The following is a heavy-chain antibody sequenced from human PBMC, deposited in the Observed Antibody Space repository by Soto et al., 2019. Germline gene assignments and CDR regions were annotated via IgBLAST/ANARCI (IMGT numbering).Heavy chain of an antibody. CDR3: ASTYYYFWGAYYDAFDI. J-gene: IGHJ3*02. CDR2: IIPILGIA. Sequence: SVKVSCKASGGTFSSYTISWVRQAPGQGLEWMGRIIPILGIANYAQKFQGRVTITADKSASTAYMELSSLRSEDTAVYYCASTYYYFWGAYYDAFDIWGQGTMVTVSS. V-gene: IGHV1-69*02. D-gene: IGHD3-3*01. CDR1: GGTFSSYT.